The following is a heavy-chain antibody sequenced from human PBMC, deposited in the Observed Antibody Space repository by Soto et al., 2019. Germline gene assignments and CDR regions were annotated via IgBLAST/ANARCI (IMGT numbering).Heavy chain of an antibody. J-gene: IGHJ4*02. D-gene: IGHD1-7*01. Sequence: ASVKVSCKASGYTLTGYYIHWVRQAPGQGLEWMGWINPNSGGTNYAQKFQGRVTMTTDTSISGAYMELSRLRSDDTAVYDCARWYWNYDYWGQGTVVTVSS. CDR3: ARWYWNYDY. CDR2: INPNSGGT. CDR1: GYTLTGYY. V-gene: IGHV1-2*02.